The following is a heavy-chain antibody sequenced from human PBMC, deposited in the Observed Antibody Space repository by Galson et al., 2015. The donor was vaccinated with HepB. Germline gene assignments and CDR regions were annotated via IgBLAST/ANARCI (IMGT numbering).Heavy chain of an antibody. CDR2: IYSGDRT. J-gene: IGHJ4*02. CDR1: GFSVSDSL. CDR3: ARGTSGHDC. D-gene: IGHD5-12*01. Sequence: SLRLSCAASGFSVSDSLMSWVRQAPGKGLEWVSIIYSGDRTFYTDSVKGRFSISRDNSRNTMYLQMNSLKGDDTAVYYCARGTSGHDCWGQGTLVTVSP. V-gene: IGHV3-53*01.